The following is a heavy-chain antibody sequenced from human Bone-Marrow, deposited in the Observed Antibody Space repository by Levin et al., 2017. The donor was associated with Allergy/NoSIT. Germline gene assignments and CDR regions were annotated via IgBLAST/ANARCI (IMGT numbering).Heavy chain of an antibody. J-gene: IGHJ6*02. CDR1: GYTFTSYG. V-gene: IGHV1-18*01. Sequence: ASVKVSCKASGYTFTSYGISWVRQAPGQGLEWMGWISAYNGNTNYAQKLQGRVTMTTDTSTSTAYMELRSLRSDDTAVYYCASSGYSYGGPSYYYYGMDVWGQGTTVTVSS. CDR2: ISAYNGNT. CDR3: ASSGYSYGGPSYYYYGMDV. D-gene: IGHD5-18*01.